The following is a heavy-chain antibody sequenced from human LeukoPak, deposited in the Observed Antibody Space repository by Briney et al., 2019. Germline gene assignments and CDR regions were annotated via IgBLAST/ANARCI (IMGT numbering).Heavy chain of an antibody. V-gene: IGHV4-59*08. J-gene: IGHJ4*02. D-gene: IGHD1-26*01. CDR1: GGSISSYY. Sequence: SETLSLTCTVSGGSISSYYWSWIRQPPGKGLEWIGYIYYSGSTNYNPSLKSRVTISVDTSKNQFSLKLSSVTAADTAVYYCARHGWESGSYYCDYWGQGTLVTVSS. CDR2: IYYSGST. CDR3: ARHGWESGSYYCDY.